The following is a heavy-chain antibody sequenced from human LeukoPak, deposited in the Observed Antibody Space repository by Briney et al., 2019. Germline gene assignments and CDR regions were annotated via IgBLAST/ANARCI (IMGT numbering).Heavy chain of an antibody. CDR1: GFTFNSYG. CDR3: AKDIERGFDYTNSLDY. J-gene: IGHJ4*02. V-gene: IGHV3-33*06. CDR2: IWSDGTEK. D-gene: IGHD4-11*01. Sequence: GGSLRLSCAASGFTFNSYGMHWVRQAPGKGLEWVAVIWSDGTEKYYADSMKGRFAISRDDSNKMVYLQMNSLRVEDTAVYYCAKDIERGFDYTNSLDYWGQGTLVTVSS.